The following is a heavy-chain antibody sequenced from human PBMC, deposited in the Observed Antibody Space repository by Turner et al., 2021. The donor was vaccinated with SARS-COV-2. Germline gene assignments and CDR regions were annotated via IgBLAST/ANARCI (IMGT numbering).Heavy chain of an antibody. J-gene: IGHJ6*02. CDR2: ISSSSSYI. D-gene: IGHD2-2*01. CDR1: GFTFSSYS. Sequence: VQLVESGGGLVKPGGSLRLSCAASGFTFSSYSMNWVRQAPGKGLGWGSSISSSSSYIYYADSVKGRCTNSRDNAKNLLYLKMNSLRAEDTAVYYCAREHRPVVVPAAKRAGSYYYGMDVWGQGTTVTVSS. CDR3: AREHRPVVVPAAKRAGSYYYGMDV. V-gene: IGHV3-21*01.